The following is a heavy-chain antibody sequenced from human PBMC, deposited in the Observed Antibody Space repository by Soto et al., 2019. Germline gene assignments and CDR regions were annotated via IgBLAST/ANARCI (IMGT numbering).Heavy chain of an antibody. CDR1: GYAFTKYG. CDR3: ARQDAAY. J-gene: IGHJ4*02. D-gene: IGHD6-25*01. CDR2: ISVYNGAT. Sequence: QAQVVQSGAEVRKPGASVKVSCKASGYAFTKYGVSWVRQAPGQGLEWMGWISVYNGATNYAQKFQGRVTMTTDTATSTAYMELRSLRSDDTALYYCARQDAAYWGQGSLVTVSS. V-gene: IGHV1-18*01.